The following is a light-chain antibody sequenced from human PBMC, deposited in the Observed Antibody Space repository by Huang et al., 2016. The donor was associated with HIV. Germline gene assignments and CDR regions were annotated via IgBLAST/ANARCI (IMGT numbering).Light chain of an antibody. J-gene: IGKJ4*01. V-gene: IGKV3-11*01. CDR1: QNINNY. CDR3: QQRGAWPLT. CDR2: DSF. Sequence: DIVLTQSPATLSLSPGQRATLSCRASQNINNYLVWYQQKPGQAPRRLIYDSFNRATGIPARCSGSGAGTDFTLTINTLEPEDFAVYYCQQRGAWPLTFGGGTKVEIK.